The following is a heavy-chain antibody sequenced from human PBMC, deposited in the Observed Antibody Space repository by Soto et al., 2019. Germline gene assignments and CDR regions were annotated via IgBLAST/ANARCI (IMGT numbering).Heavy chain of an antibody. CDR2: ISSSGSTI. D-gene: IGHD4-17*01. V-gene: IGHV3-11*01. Sequence: QVQLVESGGGLVKPGGSLRLSCAASGFTFSDYYMSWIRQAPGKGLEWVSYISSSGSTIYYADAVKGRFTISRGNAKNSLALQSNSLRAEDTAVYYCASPTVTPHYGMDVWGQGTTVSVSS. J-gene: IGHJ6*02. CDR1: GFTFSDYY. CDR3: ASPTVTPHYGMDV.